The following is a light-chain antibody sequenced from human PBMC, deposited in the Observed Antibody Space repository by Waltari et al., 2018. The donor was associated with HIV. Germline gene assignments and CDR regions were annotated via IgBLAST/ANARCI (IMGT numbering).Light chain of an antibody. CDR1: SSNVGSDDL. Sequence: QSALTQPASVSGSPGQSITISCPGTSSNVGSDDLVSWYQHHPGEAPKLIIYEVTKRPSGVANRFSGSKSGNTASRTIAGLQAEDEADYYCCSCPRSGIRYVFGTGTKVTVL. CDR2: EVT. J-gene: IGLJ1*01. CDR3: CSCPRSGIRYV. V-gene: IGLV2-23*02.